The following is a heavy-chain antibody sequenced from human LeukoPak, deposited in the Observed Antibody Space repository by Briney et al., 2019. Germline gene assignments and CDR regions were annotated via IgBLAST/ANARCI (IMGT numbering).Heavy chain of an antibody. CDR3: ARSHYSSYWDNGPHYYYYYMDV. CDR1: GYTFTSCG. CDR2: IIPIFGTT. Sequence: SVKVSCKASGYTFTSCGISWVRQAPGQGLEWMGGIIPIFGTTNYAQKFQGRVTITADESTSTAYMELSSLRSEDTAVYFCARSHYSSYWDNGPHYYYYYMDVWGKGTTVTVSS. V-gene: IGHV1-69*13. J-gene: IGHJ6*03. D-gene: IGHD6-6*01.